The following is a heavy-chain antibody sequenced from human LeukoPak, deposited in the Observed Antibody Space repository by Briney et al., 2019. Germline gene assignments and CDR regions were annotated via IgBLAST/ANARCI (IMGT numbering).Heavy chain of an antibody. CDR3: ARSRGPSYYYDSSGYPSGY. CDR2: IKQDGSEK. CDR1: GSTFSSYW. J-gene: IGHJ4*02. D-gene: IGHD3-22*01. Sequence: PGGSLRLSCAASGSTFSSYWMSWVRQAPGKGLEWVANIKQDGSEKYYVDSVKGRFTISRDNAKNSLYLQMNSLRAEDTAVYYCARSRGPSYYYDSSGYPSGYWGQGTLVTVSS. V-gene: IGHV3-7*01.